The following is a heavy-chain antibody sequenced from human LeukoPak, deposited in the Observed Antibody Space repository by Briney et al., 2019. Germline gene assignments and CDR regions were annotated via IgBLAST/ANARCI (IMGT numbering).Heavy chain of an antibody. J-gene: IGHJ4*02. V-gene: IGHV3-33*06. CDR1: GFTFSSYG. CDR3: AKGVEITMIVVVTLNY. Sequence: GGSLRLSCAASGFTFSSYGMHWVRQAPGKGLEWVAVIWYDGSNKYYADSVKGRFTISRDNSKNTLYLRMNSLRAEDTAVYYCAKGVEITMIVVVTLNYWGQGTLVTVSS. D-gene: IGHD3-22*01. CDR2: IWYDGSNK.